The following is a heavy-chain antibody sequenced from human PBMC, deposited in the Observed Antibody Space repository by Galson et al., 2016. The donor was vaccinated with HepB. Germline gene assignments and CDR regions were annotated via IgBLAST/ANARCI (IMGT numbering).Heavy chain of an antibody. V-gene: IGHV3-30*18. Sequence: SLRLSCAASGFTFSSYGMHWVRQAPGKGLEWVAVISYAGNYAFYADSVKGRFTLSRDNSNNTLYLQMNSLRPQDTAVYFCAKPVVPAAIAASDIWGQGTLVTVSS. J-gene: IGHJ3*02. CDR1: GFTFSSYG. D-gene: IGHD2-2*02. CDR2: ISYAGNYA. CDR3: AKPVVPAAIAASDI.